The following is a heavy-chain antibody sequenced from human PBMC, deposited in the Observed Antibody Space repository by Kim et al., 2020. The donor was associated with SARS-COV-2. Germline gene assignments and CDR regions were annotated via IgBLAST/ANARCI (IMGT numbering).Heavy chain of an antibody. D-gene: IGHD5-18*01. CDR1: GGSINSRSYY. CDR3: ARHSPTWVQLWSGHYGKDV. Sequence: SETLSLTCTVSGGSINSRSYYWGWIRQSPRKGLEWIGSMYYSGSIYYNPSLESRVHMSADASQNQVSLRLSNVTAADTAVYYCARHSPTWVQLWSGHYGKDVWGQGTTVIVSS. CDR2: MYYSGSI. V-gene: IGHV4-39*01. J-gene: IGHJ6*02.